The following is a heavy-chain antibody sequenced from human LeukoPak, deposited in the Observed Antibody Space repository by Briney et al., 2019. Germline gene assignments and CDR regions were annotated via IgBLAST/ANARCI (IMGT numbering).Heavy chain of an antibody. Sequence: PSETLSLTCTVSGGSISGYYWGWIRQPPGKGLEWIGSVYYSGSTSYNPSLKSRVTISVDTSNNQFSLRLSSVTAADTAVYYCATNTSNTAFDYWGPGTLVTVSS. CDR2: VYYSGST. D-gene: IGHD4-11*01. J-gene: IGHJ4*02. CDR3: ATNTSNTAFDY. CDR1: GGSISGYY. V-gene: IGHV4-39*01.